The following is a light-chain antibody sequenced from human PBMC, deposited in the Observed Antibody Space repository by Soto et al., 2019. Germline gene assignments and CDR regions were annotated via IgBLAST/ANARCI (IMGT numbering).Light chain of an antibody. J-gene: IGKJ5*01. Sequence: EFVLTQSPGTLSLSPGERATLSCRASQSVSSSYLAWYQQKPGQAPRILIYGASTRATGIPDRFSGSGSGTDFTLTISRLEPEDFAVYSCQQYGSSPTFGQGTRLEIK. CDR1: QSVSSSY. CDR2: GAS. CDR3: QQYGSSPT. V-gene: IGKV3-20*01.